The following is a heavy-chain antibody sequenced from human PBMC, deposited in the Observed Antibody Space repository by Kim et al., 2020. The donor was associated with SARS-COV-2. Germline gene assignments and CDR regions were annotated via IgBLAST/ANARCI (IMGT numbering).Heavy chain of an antibody. D-gene: IGHD3-3*01. V-gene: IGHV4-34*01. CDR3: ARYDF. J-gene: IGHJ4*02. CDR2: HSGSA. Sequence: HSGSANYHPSLKSRVTISADTSNNQFSLKMNSVTAADTAIYYCARYDFWSRGTLVTVSS.